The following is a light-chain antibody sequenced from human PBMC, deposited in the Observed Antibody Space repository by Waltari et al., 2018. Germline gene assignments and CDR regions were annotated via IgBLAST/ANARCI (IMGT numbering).Light chain of an antibody. CDR2: GVS. Sequence: QSALTQPASVSGSPGQSIAISCTGTSSDVGGSNYVSWYQQYPGKGPKLLISGVSDRPSGISDRLSGSTAGNTSSLTISGLQAEDEADYYCSSYSTINTRVFGPGTKVTVL. J-gene: IGLJ1*01. CDR1: SSDVGGSNY. CDR3: SSYSTINTRV. V-gene: IGLV2-14*01.